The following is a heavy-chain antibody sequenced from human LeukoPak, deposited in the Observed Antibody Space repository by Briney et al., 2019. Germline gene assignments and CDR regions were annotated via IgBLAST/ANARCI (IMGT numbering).Heavy chain of an antibody. D-gene: IGHD6-19*01. J-gene: IGHJ4*02. CDR3: ARGLRIAVAGSGTLGY. V-gene: IGHV1-8*01. CDR1: GYTFTGYD. CDR2: MNPNSGNT. Sequence: GASVKVSCKASGYTFTGYDINWVRRATGQGLEWMGWMNPNSGNTGYAQKFQGRVTMTRNTSISTAYMELSSLRSEDTAVYYCARGLRIAVAGSGTLGYWGQGTLVTVSS.